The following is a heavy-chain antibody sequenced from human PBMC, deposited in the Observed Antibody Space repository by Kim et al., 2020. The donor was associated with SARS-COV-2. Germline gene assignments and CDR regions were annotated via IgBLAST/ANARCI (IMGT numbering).Heavy chain of an antibody. V-gene: IGHV3-23*01. D-gene: IGHD3-10*01. Sequence: KGRLTVSRDTTKNTLYLQMNSLRAEDTAVYYCAKVLDYYGSGTEGDWFDPWGQGTLVTVSS. CDR3: AKVLDYYGSGTEGDWFDP. J-gene: IGHJ5*02.